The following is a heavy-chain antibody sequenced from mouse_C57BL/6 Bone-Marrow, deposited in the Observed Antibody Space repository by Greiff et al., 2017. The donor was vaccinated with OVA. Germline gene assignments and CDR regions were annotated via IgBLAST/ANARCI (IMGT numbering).Heavy chain of an antibody. V-gene: IGHV1-82*01. J-gene: IGHJ4*01. CDR1: GYAFSSSW. Sequence: VKLQQSGPELVKPGASVKISCKASGYAFSSSWMNWVKQRPGKGLEWIGRIYPGDGDTNYNGKFKGKATLTADKSSSTAYMQLSSLTSEDSAVYFCARSYDYDVGGYAMDYWGQGTSVTVSS. D-gene: IGHD2-4*01. CDR3: ARSYDYDVGGYAMDY. CDR2: IYPGDGDT.